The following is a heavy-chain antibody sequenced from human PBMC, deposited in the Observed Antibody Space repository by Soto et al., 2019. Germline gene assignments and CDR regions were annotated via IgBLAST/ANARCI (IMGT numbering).Heavy chain of an antibody. J-gene: IGHJ4*02. D-gene: IGHD6-6*01. V-gene: IGHV4-31*03. Sequence: QVQLQESGPGLVKASQTLCLICSVSGESISSGGYYWSWIRHHPGKGLEWIGYIYDSESAYYNPSLKSRVTISMDTSKNHFAMKLSSVTAADTAVYYCARASSSSSAADYWGQGTLITVSS. CDR1: GESISSGGYY. CDR2: IYDSESA. CDR3: ARASSSSSAADY.